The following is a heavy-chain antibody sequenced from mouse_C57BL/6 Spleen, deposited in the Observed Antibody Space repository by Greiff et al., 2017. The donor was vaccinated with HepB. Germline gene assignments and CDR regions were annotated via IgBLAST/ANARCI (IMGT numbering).Heavy chain of an antibody. CDR3: ARRDGNYGGYFDV. J-gene: IGHJ1*03. CDR2: IDPSDSYT. Sequence: QVQLQQPGAELVKPGASVKLSCKASGYTFTSYWMQWVKQRPGQGLEWIGEIDPSDSYTNYNQKFKGKATLTVDTSSSTAYMQLSSLTSEDSAVYYGARRDGNYGGYFDVWGTGTTVTVSS. D-gene: IGHD2-1*01. V-gene: IGHV1-50*01. CDR1: GYTFTSYW.